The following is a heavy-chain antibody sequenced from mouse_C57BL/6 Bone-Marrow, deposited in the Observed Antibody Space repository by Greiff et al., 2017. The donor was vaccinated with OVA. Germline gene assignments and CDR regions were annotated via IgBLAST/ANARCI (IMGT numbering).Heavy chain of an antibody. CDR2: IYPGGGYT. J-gene: IGHJ4*01. CDR1: GYTFTNYW. CDR3: ARRKPYYYAMDY. V-gene: IGHV1-63*01. Sequence: VKLQESGAELVRPGTSVKMSCKASGYTFTNYWIGWAKQRPGHGLEWIGDIYPGGGYTNYNEKFKGKATLTADKSSSTAYMQFSSLTSEDSAIYYCARRKPYYYAMDYWGQGTSVTVSS.